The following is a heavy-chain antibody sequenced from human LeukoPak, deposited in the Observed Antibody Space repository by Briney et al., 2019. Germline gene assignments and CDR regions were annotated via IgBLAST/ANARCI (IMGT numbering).Heavy chain of an antibody. CDR1: GFSVSSNY. V-gene: IGHV3-53*01. CDR2: IYAGGST. D-gene: IGHD2-2*01. Sequence: PGGSLRLSCAASGFSVSSNYMSWVRQPPGKGLEWVSVIYAGGSTYYADSVKGRFTISRDNSKNTLCLHMNSLRAEDTAVYYCARQYCSSTSRNAAFDMWGQGTMVTVSS. J-gene: IGHJ3*02. CDR3: ARQYCSSTSRNAAFDM.